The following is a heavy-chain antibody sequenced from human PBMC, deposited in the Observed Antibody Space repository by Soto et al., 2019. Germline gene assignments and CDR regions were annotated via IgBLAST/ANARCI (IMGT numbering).Heavy chain of an antibody. CDR3: AKGLLIMVRKVIIPPQYYYGMDV. J-gene: IGHJ6*02. V-gene: IGHV3-23*01. D-gene: IGHD3-10*01. CDR1: GFTSGDHA. Sequence: LRLSCAASGFTSGDHAMSWVRQAPGKGLEWVSVISGSGGITYYEDSVKGRFTISRDNAKNTLYLQMNSLRAEDTAVYYCAKGLLIMVRKVIIPPQYYYGMDVWGQGTTVTVSS. CDR2: ISGSGGIT.